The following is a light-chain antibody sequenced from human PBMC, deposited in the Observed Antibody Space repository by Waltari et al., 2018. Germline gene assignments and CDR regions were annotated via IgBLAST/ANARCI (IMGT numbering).Light chain of an antibody. CDR1: QSVRSN. CDR3: QQYNNWPPQ. Sequence: EIVMTQSPATLSVSPGERVTLSCRASQSVRSNLAWYQQKSGQAPRLLIYGASTRATGIPARFSGSESATEFTLTISSLQSEDFADYHWQQYNNWPPQFGQGTKLEIK. J-gene: IGKJ2*01. V-gene: IGKV3-15*01. CDR2: GAS.